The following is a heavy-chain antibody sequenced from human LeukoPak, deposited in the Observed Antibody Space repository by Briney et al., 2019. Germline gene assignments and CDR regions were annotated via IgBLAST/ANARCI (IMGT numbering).Heavy chain of an antibody. D-gene: IGHD5-12*01. J-gene: IGHJ6*03. CDR1: GFTFSSYW. V-gene: IGHV3-7*01. CDR2: IKQDGSEK. Sequence: GGPLRLSCAASGFTFSSYWLSWVRQAPGKGLEGVANIKQDGSEKYYVDSVKGRFTVSRDSAKNSLYLEMSSLRVEDTAVYYCVRAFGGYDSQRFYYNMDVWGKGTTVTVSS. CDR3: VRAFGGYDSQRFYYNMDV.